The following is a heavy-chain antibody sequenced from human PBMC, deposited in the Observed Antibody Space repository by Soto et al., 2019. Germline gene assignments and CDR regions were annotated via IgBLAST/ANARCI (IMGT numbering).Heavy chain of an antibody. CDR3: ARHRYSGYDFDY. Sequence: SETLSLSCAVYGGSFSGYYWSWIRQPPGKGLEWIGEINHSGSTNYNPSLKSRVTISVDTSKNQFSLKLSSVTAADTAVYYCARHRYSGYDFDYWGQGTLVTVSS. CDR2: INHSGST. V-gene: IGHV4-34*01. J-gene: IGHJ4*02. CDR1: GGSFSGYY. D-gene: IGHD5-12*01.